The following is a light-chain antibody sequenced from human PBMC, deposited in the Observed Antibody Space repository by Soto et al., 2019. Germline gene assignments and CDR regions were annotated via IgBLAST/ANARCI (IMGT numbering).Light chain of an antibody. CDR1: QRVGSNH. CDR2: GAS. V-gene: IGKV3-20*01. Sequence: IVITLCPCALTMSPKEIATPSCRDSQRVGSNHLAWYQQTPGQPPRLLIHGASSRASGIPDRFSGSGSGTDFTLTISRLQPEDFAVYYCLHYYSPQWTFGEGTKEDIK. J-gene: IGKJ1*01. CDR3: LHYYSPQWT.